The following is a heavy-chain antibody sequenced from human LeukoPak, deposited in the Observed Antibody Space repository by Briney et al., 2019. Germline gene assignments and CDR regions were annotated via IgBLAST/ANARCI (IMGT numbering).Heavy chain of an antibody. D-gene: IGHD6-19*01. J-gene: IGHJ4*02. CDR1: GGSIYSHY. V-gene: IGHV4-59*08. CDR3: MRRDTGWNYSDY. Sequence: SETLSLTCGVSGGSIYSHYWGWIRQPPGKGLEWIGDIYYKGNTNYNPSLKSRVTISLDTSKNHLSLTLTSVVAAVTAIYYCMRRDTGWNYSDYWGQGILVTVSS. CDR2: IYYKGNT.